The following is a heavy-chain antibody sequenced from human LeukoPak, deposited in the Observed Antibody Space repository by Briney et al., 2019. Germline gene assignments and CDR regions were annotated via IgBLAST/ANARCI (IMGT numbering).Heavy chain of an antibody. V-gene: IGHV4-59*11. CDR3: ARSARAVVVVPAAMPYYYYSMDV. J-gene: IGHJ6*03. CDR2: IYYSGST. D-gene: IGHD2-2*01. Sequence: SETLSLTCTVSGGSISRHYWSWIRQPPGKGLEWIGYIYYSGSTNYNPSLKSRVTISVDTSKSQFSLKLSSVTAADTAVYYCARSARAVVVVPAAMPYYYYSMDVWGKGTTVTVSS. CDR1: GGSISRHY.